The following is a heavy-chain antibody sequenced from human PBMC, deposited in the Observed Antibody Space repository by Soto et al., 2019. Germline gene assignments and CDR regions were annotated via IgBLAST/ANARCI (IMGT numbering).Heavy chain of an antibody. Sequence: ALSLTCTVSGGSISSYYWSLIRQPQGKGLEWIGYIYYSGSTNYNPSLKSRVTISVDTSKNQFSLKLSSVTAADTAVYYCARGGAAADYYYGMDVWGQGTTVTVSS. V-gene: IGHV4-59*01. CDR3: ARGGAAADYYYGMDV. D-gene: IGHD6-13*01. CDR1: GGSISSYY. CDR2: IYYSGST. J-gene: IGHJ6*02.